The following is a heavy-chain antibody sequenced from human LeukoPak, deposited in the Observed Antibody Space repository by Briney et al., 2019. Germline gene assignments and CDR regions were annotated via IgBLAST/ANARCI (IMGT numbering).Heavy chain of an antibody. CDR2: IKSKTDGGTT. J-gene: IGHJ4*02. V-gene: IGHV3-15*01. Sequence: GGSLRLSCTASGFTFSNAWMSWVRQAPGKGLEWVGRIKSKTDGGTTDYAAPVKGRFTISRDDSKNTLYLQMNSLKTEDTAVYYCTTEGLFGVVITDYWGQGTLVTVSS. CDR3: TTEGLFGVVITDY. CDR1: GFTFSNAW. D-gene: IGHD3-3*01.